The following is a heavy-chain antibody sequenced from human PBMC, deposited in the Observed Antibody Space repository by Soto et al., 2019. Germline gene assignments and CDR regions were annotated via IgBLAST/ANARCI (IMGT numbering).Heavy chain of an antibody. Sequence: GASVKVSCKTGGYTFANFYLHWVRQAPGQGLEWMGLINPGDGTTTYAHKFQGRVTMTRDTSTSTVYMDVSSLRSEDTAVYYCARVLGVLSGSHFDYWGQGTLVTGSS. J-gene: IGHJ4*02. CDR2: INPGDGTT. CDR3: ARVLGVLSGSHFDY. CDR1: GYTFANFY. V-gene: IGHV1-46*03. D-gene: IGHD3-16*01.